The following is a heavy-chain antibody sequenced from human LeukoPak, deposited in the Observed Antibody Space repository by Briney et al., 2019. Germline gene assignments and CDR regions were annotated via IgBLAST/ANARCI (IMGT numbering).Heavy chain of an antibody. CDR3: ARSVVVTAKDAFDI. CDR1: GXXXXXXA. D-gene: IGHD2-21*02. Sequence: SVKVXCKASGXXXXXXAXGXVXQAPGXXXXXXGRIIPILGIANYAQKFQGRVTITADKSTSTAYMELSSLRSEDTAVYYCARSVVVTAKDAFDIWGQGTMVTVSS. CDR2: IIPILGIA. V-gene: IGHV1-69*04. J-gene: IGHJ3*02.